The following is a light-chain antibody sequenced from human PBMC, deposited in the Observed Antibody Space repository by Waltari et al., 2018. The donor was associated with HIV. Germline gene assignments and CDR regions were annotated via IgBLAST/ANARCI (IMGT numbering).Light chain of an antibody. Sequence: SALTQPAPVSASPGQSIHIFCTGTCSDVGTYNLVSWYQQHPGQAPALILFTVSEPPSGVSSRFSGSKSGNTSSLTISGLQAEDEADYYCCSYTSSSTVVFGGGTKLTVL. CDR2: TVS. CDR3: CSYTSSSTVV. V-gene: IGLV2-14*02. J-gene: IGLJ2*01. CDR1: CSDVGTYNL.